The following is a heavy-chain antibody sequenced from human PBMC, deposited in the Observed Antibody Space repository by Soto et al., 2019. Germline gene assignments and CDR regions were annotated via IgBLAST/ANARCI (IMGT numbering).Heavy chain of an antibody. J-gene: IGHJ4*02. V-gene: IGHV3-23*01. CDR2: ISGSGGST. CDR3: AKIPFYDFWSGYYNY. D-gene: IGHD3-3*01. CDR1: GFTFSSYA. Sequence: GGSLRLSCAASGFTFSSYAMSWVRQAPGKGLEWVSAISGSGGSTYYADSVKGRFTISRDNSKNTLYLQMNSLRAEDTAVYYCAKIPFYDFWSGYYNYWGQGTLVTVSS.